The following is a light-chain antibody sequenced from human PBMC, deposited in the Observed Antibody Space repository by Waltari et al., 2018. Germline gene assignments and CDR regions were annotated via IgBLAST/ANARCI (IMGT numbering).Light chain of an antibody. CDR2: HDS. J-gene: IGLJ1*01. Sequence: SYEVTQPPSVSMSPGHTASITCSGDTLGHKFISWYQQKPGQSPVLVIYHDSKRPSGIPERFSGSNSGNTATLTISGTQAMDETDYYCLAWDGSGYVFGTGTKVTVL. CDR1: TLGHKF. V-gene: IGLV3-1*01. CDR3: LAWDGSGYV.